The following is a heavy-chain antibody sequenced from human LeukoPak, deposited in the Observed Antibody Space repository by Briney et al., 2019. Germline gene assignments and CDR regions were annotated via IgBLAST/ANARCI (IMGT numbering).Heavy chain of an antibody. Sequence: PSETLSLTCTVSGYSISSGYYWSWIRQPPGKGLEWIGYIFYSGSTNYNPSLKSRVTISVDTSKDQFSLKLSSVTAADTAVYYCARSARRGSSYYLGVAYMDVWGKGTTVTISS. V-gene: IGHV4-61*01. CDR2: IFYSGST. CDR1: GYSISSGYY. D-gene: IGHD1-26*01. CDR3: ARSARRGSSYYLGVAYMDV. J-gene: IGHJ6*03.